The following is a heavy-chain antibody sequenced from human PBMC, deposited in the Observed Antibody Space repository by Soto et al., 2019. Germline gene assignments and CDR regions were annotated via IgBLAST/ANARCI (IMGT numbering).Heavy chain of an antibody. CDR1: GFTFSSYS. Sequence: EVQLVESGGGLVKPGGSLRLSCAASGFTFSSYSMNWVRQAPGKGLEWVSSISSSSSYIYYADSVKGRFTISRDNAKNSLYLQMNSLRAEDTAVYYCARGLDDYYCYYMDVWGKGTTVTVSS. D-gene: IGHD1-1*01. CDR2: ISSSSSYI. J-gene: IGHJ6*03. V-gene: IGHV3-21*01. CDR3: ARGLDDYYCYYMDV.